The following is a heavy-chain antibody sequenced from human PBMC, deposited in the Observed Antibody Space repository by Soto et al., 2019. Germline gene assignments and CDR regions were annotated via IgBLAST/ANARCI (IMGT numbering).Heavy chain of an antibody. Sequence: PSETLSLTCTVSGGSTTTSDYSWSWIRQPPGRGLEWIGSIYHTGATHYIPSLKSRLTMSLDKSKNHFSLDLTSVTAADTALYYCVRERTIFGVAPGGGVDVWGQGTTVTVSS. D-gene: IGHD3-3*01. J-gene: IGHJ6*02. CDR1: GGSTTTSDYS. V-gene: IGHV4-30-2*01. CDR3: VRERTIFGVAPGGGVDV. CDR2: IYHTGAT.